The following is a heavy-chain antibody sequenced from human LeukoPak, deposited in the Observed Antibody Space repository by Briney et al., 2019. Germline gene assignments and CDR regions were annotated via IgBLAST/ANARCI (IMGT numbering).Heavy chain of an antibody. J-gene: IGHJ4*02. CDR3: AKDCSGGSCYDY. Sequence: GGSLRLSCAASGFTFSDYYMDWVRQAPGEGLEWVANIKYDGSEKYYVDSVRGRFTISRDNAKNSLYLQMNSLTPEDTAVYFCAKDCSGGSCYDYWGQGTLVTVSS. CDR2: IKYDGSEK. CDR1: GFTFSDYY. D-gene: IGHD2-15*01. V-gene: IGHV3-7*04.